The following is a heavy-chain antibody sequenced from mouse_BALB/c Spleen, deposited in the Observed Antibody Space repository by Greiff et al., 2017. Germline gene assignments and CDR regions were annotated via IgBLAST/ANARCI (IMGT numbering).Heavy chain of an antibody. Sequence: EVKLQESGGGLVKPGGSLKLSCAASGFTFSSYAMSWVRQTPEKRLEWVASISSGGSTYYPDSVKGRFTISRDNARNILYLQMSSLRSEDTAMYYCARGEFLYYAMDYWGQGTSVTVSS. V-gene: IGHV5-6-5*01. CDR1: GFTFSSYA. CDR3: ARGEFLYYAMDY. CDR2: ISSGGST. J-gene: IGHJ4*01.